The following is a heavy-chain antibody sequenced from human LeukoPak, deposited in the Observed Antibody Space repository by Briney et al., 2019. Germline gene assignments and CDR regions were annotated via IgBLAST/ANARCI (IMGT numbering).Heavy chain of an antibody. V-gene: IGHV4-59*12. CDR3: ARGKRHYYFDY. Sequence: PSETLSLTCTVSGGSISSYYWSWIRQPPGKGLEWIGYIYYSGSTNYNPSLKSRVTISVDTSKNQFSLKLSSVTAADTAVYYCARGKRHYYFDYWGQGTLVTVSS. CDR1: GGSISSYY. J-gene: IGHJ4*02. CDR2: IYYSGST.